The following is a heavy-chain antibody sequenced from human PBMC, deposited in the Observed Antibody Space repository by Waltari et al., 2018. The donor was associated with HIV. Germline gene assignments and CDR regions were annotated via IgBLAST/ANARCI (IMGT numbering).Heavy chain of an antibody. CDR3: ARYANLEN. V-gene: IGHV3-7*01. D-gene: IGHD2-2*01. Sequence: EVQLVESGGGLVQPGGSLRLSCAASGFSFSTSWMSWVRQAPGKGLEVVANVSPDGRDKFYVDAVKGRFTISRDNARSSLFLQMNSLRAADTAVYYCARYANLENWGQGTRVTVSS. CDR2: VSPDGRDK. J-gene: IGHJ4*02. CDR1: GFSFSTSW.